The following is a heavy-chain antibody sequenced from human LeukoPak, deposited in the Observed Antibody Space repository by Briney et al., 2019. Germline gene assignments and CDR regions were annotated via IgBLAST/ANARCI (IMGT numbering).Heavy chain of an antibody. CDR1: GYTFTSYY. Sequence: GASVKVSCKASGYTFTSYYMHWVRQAPGQGLEWMGIINPSVGSTSYAQKFQGRVTMTRDTSTSTVYMELSSLRSEDTAVYYCARDPGRGNWFDPWGQGTLVTVSS. CDR3: ARDPGRGNWFDP. V-gene: IGHV1-46*01. CDR2: INPSVGST. J-gene: IGHJ5*02.